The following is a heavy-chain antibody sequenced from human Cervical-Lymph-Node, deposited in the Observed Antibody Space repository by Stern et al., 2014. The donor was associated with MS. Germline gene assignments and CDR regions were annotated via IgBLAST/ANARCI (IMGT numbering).Heavy chain of an antibody. CDR3: ARHVQGFDY. CDR1: GYSFTIYY. V-gene: IGHV5-51*01. J-gene: IGHJ4*02. Sequence: VQLVQSGAEVKKPGESLKISCKLSGYSFTIYYIAWVRQMPGKGLDWMGVIYPYDSDTTYSPSFQGQVTISADNSITTAYLQWSSLRASDTAMYYCARHVQGFDYWGQGTLVTVSS. CDR2: IYPYDSDT.